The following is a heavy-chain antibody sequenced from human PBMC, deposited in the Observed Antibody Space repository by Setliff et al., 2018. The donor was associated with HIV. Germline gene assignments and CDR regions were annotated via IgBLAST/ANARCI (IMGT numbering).Heavy chain of an antibody. CDR3: AREGGPHYYDSSGYYYGDAFDI. J-gene: IGHJ3*02. CDR2: VYYSGTT. Sequence: PSETLSLTCTVSGGSISSSNFYWGWIRQPPGKGLEWIGTVYYSGTTYYNPSLKSRVTISVDTSKSQFSLKLSSVTAADTAVYYCAREGGPHYYDSSGYYYGDAFDIWGQGTMVTVSS. CDR1: GGSISSSNFY. V-gene: IGHV4-39*07. D-gene: IGHD3-22*01.